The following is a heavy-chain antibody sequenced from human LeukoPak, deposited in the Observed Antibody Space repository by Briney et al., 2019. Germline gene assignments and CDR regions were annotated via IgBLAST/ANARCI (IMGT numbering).Heavy chain of an antibody. J-gene: IGHJ6*02. V-gene: IGHV4-61*01. D-gene: IGHD1-26*01. CDR3: AREELYYGMDV. Sequence: SETLSLTCTVSGGSVSSGSYYWSWIRQPPGKGLEWIGYIYYSGSTNYNPSLKSRVTISVDTSKNQFSLKLSSVTAADTAVYYCAREELYYGMDVWGQGTTVTVSS. CDR2: IYYSGST. CDR1: GGSVSSGSYY.